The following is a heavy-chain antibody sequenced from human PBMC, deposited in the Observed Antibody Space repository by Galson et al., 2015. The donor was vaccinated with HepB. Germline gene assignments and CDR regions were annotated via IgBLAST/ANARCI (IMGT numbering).Heavy chain of an antibody. CDR3: ARDQGMSTSGGDGFDI. CDR1: GYTFVNYG. Sequence: SVKVSCKASGYTFVNYGISWLRQAPGQGLEWMGWINANNGDTNSAHKLQGRVTMTTDTSTNSAYMDLRNLTSEDTAVYYCARDQGMSTSGGDGFDIWGQGTMVTVST. CDR2: INANNGDT. D-gene: IGHD5/OR15-5a*01. V-gene: IGHV1-18*04. J-gene: IGHJ3*02.